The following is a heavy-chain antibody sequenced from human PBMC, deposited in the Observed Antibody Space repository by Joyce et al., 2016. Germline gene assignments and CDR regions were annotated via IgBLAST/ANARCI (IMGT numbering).Heavy chain of an antibody. Sequence: QVQLVQSGAEVKKPGSSVKVSCKTSGGTFNTYPINWVRRAPGQGLEWMGGIIPVFGTANDAQKFQGRITMTADDSTSTAYMELSSLRFEDTAVYYCARENGGYWGQGTLVTVSS. CDR3: ARENGGY. J-gene: IGHJ4*02. V-gene: IGHV1-69*01. CDR1: GGTFNTYP. CDR2: IIPVFGTA. D-gene: IGHD3-10*01.